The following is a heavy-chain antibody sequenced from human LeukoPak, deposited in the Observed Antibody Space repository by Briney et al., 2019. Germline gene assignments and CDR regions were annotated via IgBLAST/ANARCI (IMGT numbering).Heavy chain of an antibody. V-gene: IGHV4-4*02. CDR1: GGSISSSNW. CDR2: IYHSGST. Sequence: SETLSLTCAVSGGSISSSNWWSWVRQPPGKGLEWIGEIYHSGSTNYNPSLKSRVTISVDKSKNQFSLKLSSVTAADTAVYYCAKDFGGAGSYHCPFDYWGQGTLVTVSS. D-gene: IGHD3-10*01. J-gene: IGHJ4*02. CDR3: AKDFGGAGSYHCPFDY.